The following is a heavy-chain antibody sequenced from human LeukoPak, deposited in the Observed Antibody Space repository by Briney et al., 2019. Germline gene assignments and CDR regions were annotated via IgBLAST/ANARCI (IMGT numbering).Heavy chain of an antibody. CDR2: ISYDGSNK. V-gene: IGHV3-30*04. CDR1: GFTFSSYA. CDR3: AKSSGYYPLNTQEDY. Sequence: GGSLRLSCAASGFTFSSYAMHWVRQAPGKGLEWVAVISYDGSNKYYADSVKGRFTISRDNSKNTLYLQMNSLRAEDTAVYYCAKSSGYYPLNTQEDYWGQGTLVTVSS. D-gene: IGHD3-22*01. J-gene: IGHJ4*02.